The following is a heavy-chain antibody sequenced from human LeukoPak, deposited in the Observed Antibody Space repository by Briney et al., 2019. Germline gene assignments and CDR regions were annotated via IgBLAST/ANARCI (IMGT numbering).Heavy chain of an antibody. CDR1: GFTFSNYA. CDR3: AKDSGLGTIALYA. V-gene: IGHV3-23*01. Sequence: PGGSLRLSCAASGFTFSNYAMNWVRQAPGKGLEWVSAISGRGGSTYYADSVKGRFTISRDNSKSTLYLQMNSLRVADTAVYYCAKDSGLGTIALYACGQGTLVTVSS. J-gene: IGHJ5*02. D-gene: IGHD3-10*01. CDR2: ISGRGGST.